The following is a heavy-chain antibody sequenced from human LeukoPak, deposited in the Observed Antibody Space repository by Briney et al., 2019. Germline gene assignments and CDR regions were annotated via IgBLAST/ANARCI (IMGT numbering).Heavy chain of an antibody. CDR1: GGSISSSSYY. J-gene: IGHJ4*02. CDR2: IYYSGST. Sequence: PSETLSLTCTVSGGSISSSSYYWGWIRQPPGKGLEWIGSIYYSGSTYYNPSLKSRVTISVDTSKNQFSLKLSSVTAADTAVYYCARTHDYYDSSGYFNYFDYWGQGTLVTVSS. CDR3: ARTHDYYDSSGYFNYFDY. D-gene: IGHD3-22*01. V-gene: IGHV4-39*01.